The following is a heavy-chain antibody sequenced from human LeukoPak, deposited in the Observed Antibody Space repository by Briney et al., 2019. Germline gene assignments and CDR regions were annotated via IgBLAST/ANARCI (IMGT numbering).Heavy chain of an antibody. J-gene: IGHJ6*02. CDR2: ISYDGSNK. Sequence: GGSLRLSCAASGFTFSGYAMHWVRQAPGKGLEWVAVISYDGSNKYYADSVKGRFTISRDNSKNTLYLQMNSLRAEDTAVYYCARDLVATVTNLWVYYYGMDVWGQGTTVTVSS. D-gene: IGHD4-17*01. V-gene: IGHV3-30*04. CDR1: GFTFSGYA. CDR3: ARDLVATVTNLWVYYYGMDV.